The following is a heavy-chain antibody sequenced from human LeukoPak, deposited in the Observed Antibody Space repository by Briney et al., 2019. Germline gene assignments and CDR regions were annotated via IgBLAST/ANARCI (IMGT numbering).Heavy chain of an antibody. CDR2: ILNDGTNK. CDR3: ANEWLHISGTYKANN. CDR1: GFTFSSYG. D-gene: IGHD3-10*01. V-gene: IGHV3-30*02. Sequence: PGGSLRLSCAASGFTFSSYGMHWVRRAPGKGLEWVAFILNDGTNKYHADSVKGRFTVSRDNSKNTLYLQMNSLRTEDSAVYYCANEWLHISGTYKANNWGQGTLVTVSS. J-gene: IGHJ4*02.